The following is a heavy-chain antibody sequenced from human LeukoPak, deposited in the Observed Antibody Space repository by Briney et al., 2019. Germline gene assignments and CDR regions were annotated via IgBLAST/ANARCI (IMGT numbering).Heavy chain of an antibody. Sequence: PGGSLRLSCAASGFTFSSYWMSWVRQAPGKGLEWVANIKQDGSEEYYVDSVKGRFTISRDNAKNSLYLQMNSLRAEDTAVYYCARDSRYYYDSSGYYSDYWGQGTLVTVSS. CDR1: GFTFSSYW. J-gene: IGHJ4*02. V-gene: IGHV3-7*01. CDR3: ARDSRYYYDSSGYYSDY. D-gene: IGHD3-22*01. CDR2: IKQDGSEE.